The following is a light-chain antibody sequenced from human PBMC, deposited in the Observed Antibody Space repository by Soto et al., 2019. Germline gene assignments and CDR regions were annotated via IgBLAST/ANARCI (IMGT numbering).Light chain of an antibody. CDR2: ANT. CDR1: SSNIGADYD. CDR3: QSWDTRLSGSV. J-gene: IGLJ2*01. V-gene: IGLV1-40*01. Sequence: QSLLRQPPSVSGAPGQRVTISCTGSSSNIGADYDVHGYQQLPGTAPKLLIYANTNRPSGVPDRFSGSKSGTSASLAITGLQAEDEADYYCQSWDTRLSGSVFGGGTKLTVL.